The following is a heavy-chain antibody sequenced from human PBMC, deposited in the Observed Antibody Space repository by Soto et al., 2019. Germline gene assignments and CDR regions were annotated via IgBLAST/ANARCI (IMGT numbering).Heavy chain of an antibody. CDR2: IYYSGTT. D-gene: IGHD6-19*01. Sequence: QLQLQESGPGLVKPSETLSLICSVSGVSLTSSSYYWGWVRQSPGRGLEWIGSIYYSGTTYYNPPLKSRVTVSVDTSNNQFSLKLNSVTAADTALYYCVIPRRVMAGLFEHFQHWGQGALVTVSS. CDR1: GVSLTSSSYY. J-gene: IGHJ1*01. CDR3: VIPRRVMAGLFEHFQH. V-gene: IGHV4-39*01.